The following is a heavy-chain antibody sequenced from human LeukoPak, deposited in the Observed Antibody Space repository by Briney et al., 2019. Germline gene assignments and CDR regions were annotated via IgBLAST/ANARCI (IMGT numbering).Heavy chain of an antibody. CDR3: AKDRWRDGSSSFDN. D-gene: IGHD6-6*01. CDR2: ISTYNGNT. CDR1: GYXFSSYS. J-gene: IGHJ4*02. V-gene: IGHV1-18*01. Sequence: ASVKVSCKASGYXFSSYSINWVRQAPGQGLEWMVWISTYNGNTNYAQKLQGRVTMTTDTSTSTAYMELRSLRSDDTAVYYCAKDRWRDGSSSFDNWGQGTLVTVSS.